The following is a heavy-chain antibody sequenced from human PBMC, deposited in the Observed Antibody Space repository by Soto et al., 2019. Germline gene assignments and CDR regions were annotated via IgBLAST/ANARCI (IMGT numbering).Heavy chain of an antibody. CDR1: GGTFSSYA. CDR3: AKDIVVVVAATGHYYYGMDV. J-gene: IGHJ6*02. CDR2: IIPIFGTA. V-gene: IGHV1-69*12. Sequence: QVQLVQSGAEVKKPGSSVKVSCKASGGTFSSYAISWVRQAPGQGLEWMGGIIPIFGTANYAQKFQGRVKITADESTRTAYMELSSLRSEDTAVYYCAKDIVVVVAATGHYYYGMDVWGQGTTVTVSS. D-gene: IGHD2-15*01.